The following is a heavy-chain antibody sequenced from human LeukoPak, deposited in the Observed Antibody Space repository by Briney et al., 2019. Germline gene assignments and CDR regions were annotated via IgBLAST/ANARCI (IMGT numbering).Heavy chain of an antibody. CDR1: GFTFSDYY. CDR2: ISSSGSTI. CDR3: AGGAVAATREGNYYYYGMDV. J-gene: IGHJ6*02. Sequence: GRSLRLSCAASGFTFSDYYMSWIRQAPGKGLEWVSYISSSGSTIYYADSVKGRFTISRDNAKNSLYLQMNSLRAEDTAVYYCAGGAVAATREGNYYYYGMDVWGQGTTVTVSS. V-gene: IGHV3-11*01. D-gene: IGHD2-15*01.